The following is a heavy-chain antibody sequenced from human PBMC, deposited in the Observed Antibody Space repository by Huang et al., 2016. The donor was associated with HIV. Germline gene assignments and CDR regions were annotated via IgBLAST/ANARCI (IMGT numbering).Heavy chain of an antibody. J-gene: IGHJ4*02. CDR3: ARAEVLVTAVPFDH. Sequence: EVQLMQSEAEVKKPGESLKISCRGSGYSFTNSWIGWVRQRPGEGLEWMGVTYPADSDTRYSPSCQVQVTFSADKSTRTAYLQWSSLQASDTAIYYCARAEVLVTAVPFDHWGQGTLVTVSS. D-gene: IGHD2-21*02. V-gene: IGHV5-51*03. CDR1: GYSFTNSW. CDR2: TYPADSDT.